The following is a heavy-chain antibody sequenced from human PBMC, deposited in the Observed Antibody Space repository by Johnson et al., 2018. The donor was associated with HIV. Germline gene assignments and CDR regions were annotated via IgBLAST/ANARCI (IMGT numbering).Heavy chain of an antibody. J-gene: IGHJ3*02. V-gene: IGHV3-NL1*01. CDR2: IYSGGST. D-gene: IGHD2-21*02. CDR1: GFTFSSYA. Sequence: QMLLVESGGGVVQPGRSLRLSCAASGFTFSSYAMHWVRQAPGKGLEWVSVIYSGGSTYYADSVKGRFTISRDNAKNTLYLEMKSLRADDTAVYYCVRDDYAFHIWGQGTVVTVSS. CDR3: VRDDYAFHI.